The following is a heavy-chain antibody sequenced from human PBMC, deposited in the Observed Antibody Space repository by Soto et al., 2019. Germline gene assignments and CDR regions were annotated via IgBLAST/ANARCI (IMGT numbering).Heavy chain of an antibody. Sequence: SLRLSCAASVFTFINYAMHWVRQAPGKGLEWVAVISYDGSNKYYADSVKGRFTISRDNSKNTMYLQMNSLSAEDTAVYHCARDQVKGTMTILWGQGTLVTVSS. CDR2: ISYDGSNK. J-gene: IGHJ4*02. D-gene: IGHD4-17*01. CDR1: VFTFINYA. CDR3: ARDQVKGTMTIL. V-gene: IGHV3-30-3*01.